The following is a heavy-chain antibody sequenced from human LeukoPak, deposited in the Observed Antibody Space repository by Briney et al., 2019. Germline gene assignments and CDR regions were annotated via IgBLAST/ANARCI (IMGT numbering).Heavy chain of an antibody. CDR2: ISGDGSTT. CDR3: ARLDILTGNYYYFNF. CDR1: GFSFSTYW. J-gene: IGHJ4*02. D-gene: IGHD3-9*01. V-gene: IGHV3-74*01. Sequence: GGSLRLSCAASGFSFSTYWMHWVRQAPGMGLVWVSRISGDGSTTSYADSVKGRFTISRDNAKNTLYLQMNSLRAEDTAVYYCARLDILTGNYYYFNFWGQGTLVTVSS.